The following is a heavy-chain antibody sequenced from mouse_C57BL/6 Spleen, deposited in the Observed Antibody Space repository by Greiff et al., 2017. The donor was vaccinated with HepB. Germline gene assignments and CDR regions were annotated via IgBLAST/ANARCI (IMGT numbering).Heavy chain of an antibody. D-gene: IGHD2-5*01. V-gene: IGHV3-6*01. CDR1: GYSITSGYY. CDR3: ARVSYSNYVSYWYFDV. Sequence: EVQRVESGPGLVKPSQSLSLTCSVTGYSITSGYYWNWIRQFPGNKLEWMGYISYDGSNNYNPSLKNRISITRDTSKNQFFLKLNSVTTEDTATYYCARVSYSNYVSYWYFDVWGTGTTVTVSS. CDR2: ISYDGSN. J-gene: IGHJ1*03.